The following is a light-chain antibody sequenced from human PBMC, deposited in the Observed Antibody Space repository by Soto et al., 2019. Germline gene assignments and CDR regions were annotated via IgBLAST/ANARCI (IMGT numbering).Light chain of an antibody. CDR3: QQSYSTQMYT. Sequence: DIQMTQSPSSLSASVGYRVTITCRSSQSISSYLNWYQQKPGKAPELLIYAASSLQSGVPSRFSGSGSGTDFTLTISSLQPEDFATYYCQQSYSTQMYTFGQGTRLEIK. CDR2: AAS. J-gene: IGKJ5*01. V-gene: IGKV1-39*01. CDR1: QSISSY.